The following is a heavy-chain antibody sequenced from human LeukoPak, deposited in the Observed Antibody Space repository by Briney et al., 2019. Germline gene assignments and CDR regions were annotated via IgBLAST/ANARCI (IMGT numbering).Heavy chain of an antibody. D-gene: IGHD1-1*01. CDR3: ARIHMTINCYYFDY. V-gene: IGHV5-51*01. J-gene: IGHJ4*02. CDR1: GYSFTNYW. CDR2: IYPGDSDT. Sequence: GESLKISGKGSGYSFTNYWIGWVRQLPGRGLDWMGIIYPGDSDTRYSPYFQGQVTISADKSISTAYLQWSSLKASDTAMYYCARIHMTINCYYFDYWGQGTLVTVSS.